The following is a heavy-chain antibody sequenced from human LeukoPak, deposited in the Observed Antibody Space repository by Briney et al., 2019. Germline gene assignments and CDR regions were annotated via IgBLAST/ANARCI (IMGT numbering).Heavy chain of an antibody. J-gene: IGHJ4*02. CDR2: IKSKTDGGTT. V-gene: IGHV3-15*01. CDR3: TTSLYCSSTSCQDY. D-gene: IGHD2-2*01. CDR1: GFPLSDAW. Sequence: GGSLRLSCAVSGFPLSDAWMSWVRQAPGKGLEWVGRIKSKTDGGTTDYAAPVKGRFTISRDDSKNTLYLQMNSLKTEDTAVYYCTTSLYCSSTSCQDYWGQGTLVTVSS.